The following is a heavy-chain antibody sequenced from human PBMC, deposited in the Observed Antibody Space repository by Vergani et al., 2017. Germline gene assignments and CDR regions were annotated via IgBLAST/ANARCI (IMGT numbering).Heavy chain of an antibody. Sequence: QVQLQESGPGLVKPSETLSLTCTVSGGSISSYYWSWIRQPAGKGLEWIGRIYTSGSTNYNPSLKSRVTMSVDTSKNQFSLKLSSVTAADTAVYYCARGPASWYRGPPTYYYGMDVWGQGTTVTVSS. J-gene: IGHJ6*02. V-gene: IGHV4-4*07. D-gene: IGHD2-15*01. CDR1: GGSISSYY. CDR3: ARGPASWYRGPPTYYYGMDV. CDR2: IYTSGST.